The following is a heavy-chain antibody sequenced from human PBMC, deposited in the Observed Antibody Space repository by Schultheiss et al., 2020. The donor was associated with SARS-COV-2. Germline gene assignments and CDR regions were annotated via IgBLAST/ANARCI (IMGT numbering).Heavy chain of an antibody. J-gene: IGHJ5*02. D-gene: IGHD2-15*01. V-gene: IGHV3-NL1*01. CDR3: ARSLRFDP. CDR2: ISSGGRGT. CDR1: GFTFSSYG. Sequence: GGSLRLSCAASGFTFSSYGMHRVRQAPGKGLEWVSGISSGGRGTYYADSVKGRFTISRDNSKNTLYLQMNSLRAEDTAVYYCARSLRFDPWGQGTLVTVSS.